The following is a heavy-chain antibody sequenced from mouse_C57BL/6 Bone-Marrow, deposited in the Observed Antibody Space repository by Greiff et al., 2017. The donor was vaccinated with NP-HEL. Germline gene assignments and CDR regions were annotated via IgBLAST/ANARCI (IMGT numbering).Heavy chain of an antibody. CDR3: ATSITTVVAGDY. CDR1: GYAFTNYL. V-gene: IGHV1-54*01. J-gene: IGHJ2*01. D-gene: IGHD1-1*01. CDR2: INPGSGGT. Sequence: QVQLQQSGAELVRPGTSVKVSCKASGYAFTNYLIEWVKQRPGQGLEWIGVINPGSGGTHYNEKFKGKATLTADKSSSTAYMQLSSLTSEDSAVYFCATSITTVVAGDYWGQGTTLTVSS.